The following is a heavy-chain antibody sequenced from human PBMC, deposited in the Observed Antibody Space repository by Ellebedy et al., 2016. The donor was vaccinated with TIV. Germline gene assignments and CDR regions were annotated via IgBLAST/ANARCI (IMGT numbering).Heavy chain of an antibody. J-gene: IGHJ1*01. CDR1: GFTLSSYG. CDR2: FNSDGSST. D-gene: IGHD5-24*01. V-gene: IGHV3-74*01. CDR3: ASGRDGYNGMGGEYFQH. Sequence: GESLKISCAASGFTLSSYGMHWVRQAPGKGLVWVSRFNSDGSSTTYADSVKGRFTISRDNAKNSLYLQMNSLSAEDTAVYYCASGRDGYNGMGGEYFQHWGQGTLVTVSS.